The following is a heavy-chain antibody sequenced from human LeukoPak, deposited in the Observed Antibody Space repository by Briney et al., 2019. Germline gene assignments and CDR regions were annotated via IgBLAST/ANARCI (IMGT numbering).Heavy chain of an antibody. CDR1: GYIFISYG. Sequence: ASLKVSCKASGYIFISYGISWVRQAPGQGLEWMGWISGYNGNTNYAQKLQGRVTMTTDTSTSTAYMELRSLRSDDTAVYYCARDTIGSSWYNWFDPWGQGTLVTVSS. CDR2: ISGYNGNT. V-gene: IGHV1-18*01. CDR3: ARDTIGSSWYNWFDP. D-gene: IGHD6-13*01. J-gene: IGHJ5*02.